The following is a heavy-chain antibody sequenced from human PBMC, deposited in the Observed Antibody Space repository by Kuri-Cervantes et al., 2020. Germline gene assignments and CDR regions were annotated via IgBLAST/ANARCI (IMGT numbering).Heavy chain of an antibody. CDR1: GFTFSSHW. CDR3: ARDPLNYASYYDY. J-gene: IGHJ4*02. V-gene: IGHV3-7*01. Sequence: GESLKISCAASGFTFSSHWMSWVRQAPGKGLEWVARIKEDGSDIWYVDSVKGRFTISRDNVKNSLYLQVSSLRVEDTAVYYCARDPLNYASYYDYWGQGTLVTVSS. D-gene: IGHD1-7*01. CDR2: IKEDGSDI.